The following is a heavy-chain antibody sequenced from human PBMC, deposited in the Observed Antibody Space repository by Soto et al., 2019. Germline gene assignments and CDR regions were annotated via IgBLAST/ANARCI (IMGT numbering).Heavy chain of an antibody. CDR3: AGRYSTTHRSFDY. V-gene: IGHV4-38-2*01. J-gene: IGHJ4*02. CDR1: GYSISSGYH. D-gene: IGHD5-12*01. CDR2: INHSENT. Sequence: LSLTCAVSGYSISSGYHWGCIRQPPGKGLEWIGIINHSENTYYNPSLKSRVTMSVDTSKDQFSLNLSSVTAADTAIYYCAGRYSTTHRSFDYWGQGALVTVSS.